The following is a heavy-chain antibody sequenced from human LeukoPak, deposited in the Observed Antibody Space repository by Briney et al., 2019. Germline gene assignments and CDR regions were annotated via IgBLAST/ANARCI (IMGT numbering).Heavy chain of an antibody. CDR2: INPSGGST. CDR3: AASSDWFDP. V-gene: IGHV1-46*01. D-gene: IGHD2-2*01. CDR1: GYTFTSYY. Sequence: ASVKVSCKASGYTFTSYYMHWVRQAPGQGLEWMGIINPSGGSTSYAQKLQGRVTMTTDTSTSTAYMELRSLRSDDTAVYYCAASSDWFDPWGQGTLVTVSS. J-gene: IGHJ5*02.